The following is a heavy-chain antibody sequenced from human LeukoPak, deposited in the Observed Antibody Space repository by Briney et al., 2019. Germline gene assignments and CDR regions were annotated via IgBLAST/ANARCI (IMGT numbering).Heavy chain of an antibody. V-gene: IGHV3-53*01. J-gene: IGHJ6*02. D-gene: IGHD3-10*01. CDR3: ARDRLGILWFGEACYYGMDV. Sequence: GGSLRLSCAASGFTVSSNYMSWVRQAPGKGLEWVSVIYSGGSTYYADSVKGRFTISRDNSENTLYLQMNSLRAEDTAVYYCARDRLGILWFGEACYYGMDVWGQGTTVTVSS. CDR1: GFTVSSNY. CDR2: IYSGGST.